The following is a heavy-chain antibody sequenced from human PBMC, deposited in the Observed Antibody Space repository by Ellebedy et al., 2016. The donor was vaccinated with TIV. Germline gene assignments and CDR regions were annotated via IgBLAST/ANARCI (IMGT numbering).Heavy chain of an antibody. Sequence: GESLKISCAASGFTVSSNYMSWVRQAPGKGLEWVAVIWYDGSNKYYADSVKGRFTISRDNSKNTLYLQMNSLKTEDTAVYYCTSDEMDRIVGTTNFDYWGQGTLVTVAS. CDR3: TSDEMDRIVGTTNFDY. V-gene: IGHV3-33*08. CDR2: IWYDGSNK. D-gene: IGHD1-26*01. J-gene: IGHJ4*02. CDR1: GFTVSSNY.